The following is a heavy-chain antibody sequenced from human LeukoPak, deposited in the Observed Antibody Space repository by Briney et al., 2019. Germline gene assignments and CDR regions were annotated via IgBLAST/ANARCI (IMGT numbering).Heavy chain of an antibody. V-gene: IGHV3-48*03. Sequence: GGSLRLSCAASGLSFSTYEMNWVRQAPGKGLEWVSYISGSGSTIYYADSVKGRFTISRDNAKNSLYLQMNSLRAEDTAVYYCARDLRCGGDCPGYWGQGTLVTVSS. CDR1: GLSFSTYE. D-gene: IGHD2-21*02. J-gene: IGHJ4*02. CDR2: ISGSGSTI. CDR3: ARDLRCGGDCPGY.